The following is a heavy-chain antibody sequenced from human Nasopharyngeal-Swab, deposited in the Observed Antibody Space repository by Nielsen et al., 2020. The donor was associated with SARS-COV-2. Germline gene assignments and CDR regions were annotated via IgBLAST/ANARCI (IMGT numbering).Heavy chain of an antibody. Sequence: SETLSLTCTVSGYSISSGYYWGWIRQPPGKGLEWIGSIYHSGSTHYNPSLKSRVTISVDTSKNQFSLKLSSVTAADTAVYYCARVVGAKPAYYYYYMDVWGKGTTVTVSS. V-gene: IGHV4-38-2*02. CDR1: GYSISSGYY. D-gene: IGHD3-3*01. CDR2: IYHSGST. J-gene: IGHJ6*03. CDR3: ARVVGAKPAYYYYYMDV.